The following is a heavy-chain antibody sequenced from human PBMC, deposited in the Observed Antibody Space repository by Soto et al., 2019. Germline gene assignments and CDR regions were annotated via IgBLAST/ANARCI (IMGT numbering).Heavy chain of an antibody. V-gene: IGHV3-9*01. J-gene: IGHJ4*02. CDR3: AKDAYCSGGSCVIPFDY. CDR2: ISWNSGSI. D-gene: IGHD2-15*01. CDR1: GLTFDDYA. Sequence: GGSLRLSCAASGLTFDDYAMHWVRQAPGKGLEWVSGISWNSGSIGYADSVKGRFTISRDNAKNSLYLQMNSLRAEDTALYYCAKDAYCSGGSCVIPFDYWGQGTLVTVSS.